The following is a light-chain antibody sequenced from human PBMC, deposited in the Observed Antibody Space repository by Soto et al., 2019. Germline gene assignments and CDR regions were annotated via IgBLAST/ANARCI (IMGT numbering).Light chain of an antibody. CDR1: QGISSY. V-gene: IGKV1-8*01. Sequence: IRMNQSPSSFSASTGDRGTITCRASQGISSYLAWYQQKPGKAPKLLIYAASTLQSGVPSRFSGSGSGTDFTLTISCLQPEDFATYYCQQYYSYPWTFGQGTKVDI. J-gene: IGKJ1*01. CDR3: QQYYSYPWT. CDR2: AAS.